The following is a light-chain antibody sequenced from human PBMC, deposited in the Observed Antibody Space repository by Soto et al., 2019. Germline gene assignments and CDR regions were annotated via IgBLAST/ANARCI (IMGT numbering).Light chain of an antibody. CDR2: DAF. Sequence: EIVLTQSPATLSLSPGERATLSCRASQSVGSDLAWYQQKPGQAPRLLIYDAFSRATGIPARFSGSGSGTDFTLTISSLEPEDFAVYDCQQRSTWPLTFGGGTKVEIK. CDR3: QQRSTWPLT. J-gene: IGKJ4*01. V-gene: IGKV3-11*01. CDR1: QSVGSD.